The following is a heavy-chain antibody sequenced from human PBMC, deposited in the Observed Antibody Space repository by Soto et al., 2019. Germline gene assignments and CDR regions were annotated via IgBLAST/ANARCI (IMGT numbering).Heavy chain of an antibody. CDR2: INHSGST. D-gene: IGHD5-18*01. Sequence: SETLSLTCAVYGGSFSSYYWSWIRQPPGKGLEWIGEINHSGSTNYNPSLKSRVTISVDTSKNQFSLRLSSVTAADTAVYYCARVSAMVSYYYYGMDVWGQGTTVTVSS. J-gene: IGHJ6*02. CDR3: ARVSAMVSYYYYGMDV. CDR1: GGSFSSYY. V-gene: IGHV4-34*01.